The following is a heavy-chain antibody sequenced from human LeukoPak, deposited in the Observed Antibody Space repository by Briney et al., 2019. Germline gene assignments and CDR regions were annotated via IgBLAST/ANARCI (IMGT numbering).Heavy chain of an antibody. Sequence: GASVKVSCKASGFTFTSSAVQWVRQARGQRLEWIGWIVVGSGNTNYAQKFQERVTITRDMSTSTAYMELSSLRSEDTAVYYCAADTYDYVWRSYRLYFDYWGQGTLVTVSS. CDR2: IVVGSGNT. J-gene: IGHJ4*02. D-gene: IGHD3-16*02. V-gene: IGHV1-58*01. CDR1: GFTFTSSA. CDR3: AADTYDYVWRSYRLYFDY.